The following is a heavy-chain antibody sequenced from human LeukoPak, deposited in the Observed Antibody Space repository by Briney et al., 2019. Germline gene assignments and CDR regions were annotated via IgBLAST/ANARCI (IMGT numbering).Heavy chain of an antibody. CDR1: GYTFTGYY. Sequence: ASVKVSCKASGYTFTGYYMHWVRQAPGQGLEWMGWNNANSGGTNYAQKFQGRVTMTRDTSISTAYMELSRLRSDDTAVYYCARTSYYDFWSGFWYYFDYWGQGTLVTVSS. J-gene: IGHJ4*02. CDR2: NNANSGGT. V-gene: IGHV1-2*02. D-gene: IGHD3-3*01. CDR3: ARTSYYDFWSGFWYYFDY.